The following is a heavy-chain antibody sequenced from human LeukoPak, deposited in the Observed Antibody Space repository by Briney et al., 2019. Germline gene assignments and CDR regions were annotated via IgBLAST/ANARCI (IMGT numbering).Heavy chain of an antibody. D-gene: IGHD5-24*01. CDR2: IYHSGST. V-gene: IGHV4-38-2*01. J-gene: IGHJ4*02. CDR1: GYSISSGYY. CDR3: ARRDGIAELDY. Sequence: SETLSLTCAVSGYSISSGYYWGWIRQPPGKGLGWIGSIYHSGSTYYNPSLKSRVTISVDTSKNQFSLKLSSVTAADTAVYYCARRDGIAELDYWGQGTLVTVSS.